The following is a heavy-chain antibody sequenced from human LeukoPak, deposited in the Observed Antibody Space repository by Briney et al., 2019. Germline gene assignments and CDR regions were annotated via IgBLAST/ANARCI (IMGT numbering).Heavy chain of an antibody. CDR3: ARDHQGDSSGYYDAFDI. D-gene: IGHD3-22*01. Sequence: PSETLSLTCTVSGGSISSYSYYWSWIRQPVGKGLEWIGRIYTSGNTNYNPSLKSRVTMSVDTSKNQFSLKLSSVTAADMAVYYCARDHQGDSSGYYDAFDIWGQGTMVTVSS. J-gene: IGHJ3*02. V-gene: IGHV4-61*02. CDR1: GGSISSYSYY. CDR2: IYTSGNT.